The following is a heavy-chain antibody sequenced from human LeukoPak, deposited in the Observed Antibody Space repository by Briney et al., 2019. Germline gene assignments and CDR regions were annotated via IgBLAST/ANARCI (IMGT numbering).Heavy chain of an antibody. V-gene: IGHV4-59*01. J-gene: IGHJ3*02. Sequence: PWETLSLTCSVSGGPISGCYWSWIRQPPGKGLEWIGCISYSGDTKYNPSLKSRVSISIDTSKKQFSLNLRSVTAADTAIYYCVRDFDAWNAFDIWGQGTKVTVSS. D-gene: IGHD3-3*01. CDR3: VRDFDAWNAFDI. CDR2: ISYSGDT. CDR1: GGPISGCY.